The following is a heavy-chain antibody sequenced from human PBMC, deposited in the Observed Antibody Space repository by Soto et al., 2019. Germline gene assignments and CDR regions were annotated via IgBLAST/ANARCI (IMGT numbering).Heavy chain of an antibody. D-gene: IGHD6-13*01. Sequence: SETLSLTCTVSGGSISSGGYYWSWIRQHPGKGLEWIGYIYYSGSTNYNPSLKSRVTISVDTSKNQFSLKLSSVTAADTAVYYCARDIAAAGTIYGYGMDVWGQGTTVTVSS. CDR2: IYYSGST. CDR1: GGSISSGGYY. CDR3: ARDIAAAGTIYGYGMDV. V-gene: IGHV4-61*08. J-gene: IGHJ6*02.